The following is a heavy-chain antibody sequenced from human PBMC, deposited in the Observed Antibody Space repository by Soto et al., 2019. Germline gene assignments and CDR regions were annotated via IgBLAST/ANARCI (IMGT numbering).Heavy chain of an antibody. CDR2: ISGSGHIT. V-gene: IGHV3-23*01. CDR3: AKSLRTTVTTGFWFDP. D-gene: IGHD4-17*01. J-gene: IGHJ5*02. CDR1: GFTISTYA. Sequence: EVQLLASGGGLVQPGGSLRLSCAASGFTISTYAMRWVRQAPGKGLEWVSGISGSGHITYYADSVKGRFTISRDISKNTLYLQMSSLRAEDTAVYHCAKSLRTTVTTGFWFDPWGQGTLVTVSS.